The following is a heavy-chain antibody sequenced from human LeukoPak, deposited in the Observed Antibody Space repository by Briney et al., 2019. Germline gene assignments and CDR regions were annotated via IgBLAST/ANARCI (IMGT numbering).Heavy chain of an antibody. V-gene: IGHV3-23*01. CDR2: ISGSGGST. CDR3: AKDRAQTPLKY. J-gene: IGHJ4*02. CDR1: GFTFSSYA. Sequence: GGSLRLSSAASGFTFSSYAMSWVRQAPGKGLEWVSAISGSGGSTYYADSVKGRFTISRDNSKTTLYLQMNSLRAEDTAVYYCAKDRAQTPLKYWGQGTLVTVSS. D-gene: IGHD3-10*01.